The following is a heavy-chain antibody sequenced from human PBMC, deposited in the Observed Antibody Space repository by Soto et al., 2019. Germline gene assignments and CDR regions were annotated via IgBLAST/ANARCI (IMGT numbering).Heavy chain of an antibody. Sequence: QLQLQESGPGLVKPSETLSLTCTVSGGSIRSSSYYWGWIRQPPGKGLEWIGSIYYSVSTYYNPSLKSRFTMSVDTSKNQFSLKLSSVTAADTAVYYCATKTGGGWEDGMDVWGQGTTVTVSS. CDR3: ATKTGGGWEDGMDV. J-gene: IGHJ6*02. CDR1: GGSIRSSSYY. CDR2: IYYSVST. D-gene: IGHD6-19*01. V-gene: IGHV4-39*01.